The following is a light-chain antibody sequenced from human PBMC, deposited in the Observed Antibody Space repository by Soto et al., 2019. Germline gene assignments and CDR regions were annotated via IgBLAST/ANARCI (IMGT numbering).Light chain of an antibody. J-gene: IGLJ1*01. CDR1: SSDIGSYNH. CDR3: CSYAGSYCYV. Sequence: QSALTQPASVSGSPGQSITISCSGTSSDIGSYNHVAWYQQFPGKSPKLMIYDVTKRPSGVPDRFSGSKSGNTASLTISGLQAEDEADYYCCSYAGSYCYVFGTGTKVTVL. CDR2: DVT. V-gene: IGLV2-11*01.